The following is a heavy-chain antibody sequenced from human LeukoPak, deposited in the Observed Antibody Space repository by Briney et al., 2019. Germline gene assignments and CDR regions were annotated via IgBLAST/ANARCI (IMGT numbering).Heavy chain of an antibody. J-gene: IGHJ4*02. D-gene: IGHD6-13*01. CDR1: GFTFSSYG. Sequence: GGSLRLSCAASGFTFSSYGIHWVRQAPGKGLEWVAFIRYDGGNKYYADSVKGRFTISRDNSKNTLYLQMNSLRAEDTAVYYCAKDRGSSWNFDYWGQGTLVTVSS. CDR2: IRYDGGNK. CDR3: AKDRGSSWNFDY. V-gene: IGHV3-30*02.